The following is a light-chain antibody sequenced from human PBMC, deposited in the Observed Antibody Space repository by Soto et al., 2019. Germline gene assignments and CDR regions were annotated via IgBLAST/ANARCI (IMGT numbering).Light chain of an antibody. CDR3: QQYDKWPRT. J-gene: IGKJ1*01. Sequence: EIVMKMSPATLSVPPEERATLSCRASQSVSRKLAWYQQTRGQAPRLLMYGASTRATGVPARFSGSGSGTEFTLTISNLQSEDFAVYHCQQYDKWPRTFGQGAKVDI. CDR2: GAS. V-gene: IGKV3-15*01. CDR1: QSVSRK.